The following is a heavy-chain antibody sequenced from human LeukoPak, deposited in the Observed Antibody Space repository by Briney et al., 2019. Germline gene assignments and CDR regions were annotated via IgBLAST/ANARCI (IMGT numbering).Heavy chain of an antibody. CDR3: ARDYCSSTSCGELDY. D-gene: IGHD2-2*01. J-gene: IGHJ4*02. CDR2: IYTSGST. Sequence: SETLSLTCTVSGGSISSYYWSWIRQPAGKGLEWIGRIYTSGSTNYNPSLKSRVTMSVDTSKNQSSLKLSSVTAADTAVYYCARDYCSSTSCGELDYWGQGTLVTVSS. V-gene: IGHV4-4*07. CDR1: GGSISSYY.